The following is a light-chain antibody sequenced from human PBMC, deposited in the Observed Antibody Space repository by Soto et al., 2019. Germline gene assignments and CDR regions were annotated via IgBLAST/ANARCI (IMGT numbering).Light chain of an antibody. CDR2: GAS. Sequence: EILLTQSPGTLSLSPGERATLSCRASQSVSKNYLAWYQQKPCHAPRLLIYGASNRATGIPDRLSGSASGTDFPLTISRLAPEDSAVYYCQQYGSSGTFGQGTKVDIK. J-gene: IGKJ1*01. CDR3: QQYGSSGT. CDR1: QSVSKNY. V-gene: IGKV3-20*01.